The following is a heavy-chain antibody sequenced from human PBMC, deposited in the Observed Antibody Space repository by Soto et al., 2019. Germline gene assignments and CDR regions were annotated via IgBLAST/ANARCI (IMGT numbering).Heavy chain of an antibody. CDR3: ARDEGQVAGPLYAFDI. Sequence: SVKVSCKASGGTFSSYTISWVRQAPRQGLEWMGRIIPILGIANYAQKFQGRVTITADKSTSTAYMELSSLRSEDTAVYYCARDEGQVAGPLYAFDIWGQGTMVTVSS. V-gene: IGHV1-69*04. J-gene: IGHJ3*02. D-gene: IGHD6-19*01. CDR2: IIPILGIA. CDR1: GGTFSSYT.